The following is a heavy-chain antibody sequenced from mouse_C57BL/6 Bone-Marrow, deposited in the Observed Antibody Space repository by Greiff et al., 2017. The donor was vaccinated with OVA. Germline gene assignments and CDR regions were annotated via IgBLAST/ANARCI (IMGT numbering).Heavy chain of an antibody. CDR1: GFNIKDYY. CDR2: IDPAAGET. Sequence: EVKLMESGAELVKPGASVKLSCTASGFNIKDYYMHWVTQRTEQGLEWIGRIDPAAGETKYAPKFQGKATITADTSSNTAYLQLSSLTSEDTAVYYCAREAMVSFAYWGQGTLVTVSA. CDR3: AREAMVSFAY. J-gene: IGHJ3*01. V-gene: IGHV14-2*01. D-gene: IGHD2-2*01.